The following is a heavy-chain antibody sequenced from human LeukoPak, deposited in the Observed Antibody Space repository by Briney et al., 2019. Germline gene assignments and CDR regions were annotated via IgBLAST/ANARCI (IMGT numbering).Heavy chain of an antibody. J-gene: IGHJ4*02. CDR2: ISGGGGST. CDR3: AKDQLERREFPYYFDY. V-gene: IGHV3-23*01. Sequence: GGSLRLSCAASGFTFSSYEMNWVRQAPGKGLEWVSAISGGGGSTYYADSVKGRFTISRDNSKNTLYLQMNSLRAEDTAVYYCAKDQLERREFPYYFDYWGQGTLVTVSS. D-gene: IGHD1-1*01. CDR1: GFTFSSYE.